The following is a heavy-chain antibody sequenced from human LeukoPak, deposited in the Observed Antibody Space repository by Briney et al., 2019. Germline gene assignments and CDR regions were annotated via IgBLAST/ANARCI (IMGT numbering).Heavy chain of an antibody. Sequence: QPGRSLRLSCAASGFTFSSYAMHWVRQAPGKGLEWVAVISYDGSNKYYADSVKGRFTISRDNSKNTLYLQMNSLRAEDTAVYYCARERGYSYGHFDYWGQGTLVTVS. CDR1: GFTFSSYA. J-gene: IGHJ4*02. D-gene: IGHD5-18*01. CDR3: ARERGYSYGHFDY. CDR2: ISYDGSNK. V-gene: IGHV3-30*04.